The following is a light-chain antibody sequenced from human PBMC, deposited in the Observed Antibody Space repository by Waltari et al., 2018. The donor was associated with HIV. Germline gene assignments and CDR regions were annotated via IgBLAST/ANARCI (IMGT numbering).Light chain of an antibody. J-gene: IGLJ3*02. CDR3: SSYTSSNTLV. CDR2: EVS. Sequence: QPALTQPASVSGSPGQSITISCTATTADVGCYAYVSWYQQHPGKAPKLIIYEVSYRPSGSSHRFSASKSGNTASLTISGLQAEDEADYYCSSYTSSNTLVFGGGTKLTVL. CDR1: TADVGCYAY. V-gene: IGLV2-14*03.